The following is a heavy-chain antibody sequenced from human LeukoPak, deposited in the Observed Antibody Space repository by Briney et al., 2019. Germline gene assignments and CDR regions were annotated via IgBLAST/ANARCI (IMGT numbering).Heavy chain of an antibody. J-gene: IGHJ4*02. Sequence: SVKVSCKASGYTFTGYYMHWVRQAPGQGLEWMGGIIPIFGTANYAHKFQGRVTITADKSTSTAYMELSSLRSEDTAVYYCARTRSSSSSWYGQFDYWGQGTLVTVSS. CDR3: ARTRSSSSSWYGQFDY. D-gene: IGHD6-13*01. V-gene: IGHV1-69*06. CDR2: IIPIFGTA. CDR1: GYTFTGYY.